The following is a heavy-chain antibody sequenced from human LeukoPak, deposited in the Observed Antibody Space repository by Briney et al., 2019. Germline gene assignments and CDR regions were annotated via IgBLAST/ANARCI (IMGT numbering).Heavy chain of an antibody. CDR1: GYSFTTYW. CDR3: ARLRSYDFHLDL. Sequence: SGESLKISCKGFGYSFTTYWIGWVRQMPGKGLEWMGIIFPGDSDTRYSPSFQGQVTISADKSISTAYLQWSSLKASDTAVYYCARLRSYDFHLDLWGHGTLVTVSS. D-gene: IGHD3-3*01. CDR2: IFPGDSDT. V-gene: IGHV5-51*01. J-gene: IGHJ5*02.